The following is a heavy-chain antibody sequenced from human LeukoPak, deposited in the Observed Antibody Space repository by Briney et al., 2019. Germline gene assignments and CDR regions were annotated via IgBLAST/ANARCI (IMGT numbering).Heavy chain of an antibody. Sequence: GGSLRLSCAASGFTFSNYWMGWVRQAPGKGLEWVANIKQDGSEKRYVDPVEGRFTISRDNAKNSLYLQMSSLRAEDTGVYYCVRGPATNEWRGIDYWGQGTLVTVSS. J-gene: IGHJ4*02. CDR1: GFTFSNYW. CDR2: IKQDGSEK. CDR3: VRGPATNEWRGIDY. V-gene: IGHV3-7*01. D-gene: IGHD2-8*01.